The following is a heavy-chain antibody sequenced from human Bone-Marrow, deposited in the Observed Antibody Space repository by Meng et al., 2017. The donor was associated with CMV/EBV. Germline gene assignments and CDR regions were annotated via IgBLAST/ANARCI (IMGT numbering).Heavy chain of an antibody. CDR3: ARDAGTIAVSGIGDY. CDR1: GYTFTSYA. CDR2: INTNTGNP. Sequence: ASVKVSCKASGYTFTSYAMNWVRQAPGQGLEWMGWINTNTGNPTYAQGFTGRFVFSLDTSVSTAYLQICSLKAEDTAVYYCARDAGTIAVSGIGDYWGQGTLVTVSS. J-gene: IGHJ4*02. D-gene: IGHD6-19*01. V-gene: IGHV7-4-1*01.